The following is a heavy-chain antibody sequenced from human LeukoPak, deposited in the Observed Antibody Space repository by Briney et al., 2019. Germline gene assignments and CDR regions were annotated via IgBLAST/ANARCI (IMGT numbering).Heavy chain of an antibody. CDR2: INHSGST. CDR1: GGSFSGYY. CDR3: ARHRSNYGVEDAFDI. Sequence: PSETLSLTCAVYGGSFSGYYWSWIRQPPGKGLEWIGEINHSGSTNYNPSLKSRVTISVDTSKNQFSLKLSSVTAADTAVYYCARHRSNYGVEDAFDIWGQGTMVTVSS. V-gene: IGHV4-34*01. J-gene: IGHJ3*02. D-gene: IGHD4-4*01.